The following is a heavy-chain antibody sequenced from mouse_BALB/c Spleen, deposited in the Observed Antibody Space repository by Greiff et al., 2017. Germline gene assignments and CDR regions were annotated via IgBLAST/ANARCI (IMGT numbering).Heavy chain of an antibody. V-gene: IGHV5-17*02. CDR1: GFTFSSFG. CDR2: ISSGSSTI. CDR3: ARSYGNYEGPWFAY. J-gene: IGHJ3*01. D-gene: IGHD2-1*01. Sequence: DVMLVESGGGLVQPGGSRKLSCAASGFTFSSFGMHWVRQAPEKGLEWVAYISSGSSTIYYADTVKGRFTISRDNPKNTLFLQMTSLRSEDTAMYYCARSYGNYEGPWFAYWGQGTLVTVSA.